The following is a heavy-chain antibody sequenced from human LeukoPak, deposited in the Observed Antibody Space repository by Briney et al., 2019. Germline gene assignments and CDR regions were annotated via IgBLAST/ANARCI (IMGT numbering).Heavy chain of an antibody. V-gene: IGHV4-34*01. CDR2: INHSGST. Sequence: SETLSLTCAVYGGSFSGYYWSWIRQPPGKGLEWIGEINHSGSTNYNPSLKSRVTISVDTSKNQFSLKLSSVTAADTAVYYCARIDIVVVPSTTFDSWGQGTLVTVSS. D-gene: IGHD2-2*01. CDR3: ARIDIVVVPSTTFDS. CDR1: GGSFSGYY. J-gene: IGHJ4*02.